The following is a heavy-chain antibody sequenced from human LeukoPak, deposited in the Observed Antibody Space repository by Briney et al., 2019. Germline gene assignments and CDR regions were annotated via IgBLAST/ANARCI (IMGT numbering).Heavy chain of an antibody. CDR2: ISSSGSTI. CDR3: ATDHFMGATHRDDY. D-gene: IGHD1-26*01. J-gene: IGHJ4*02. V-gene: IGHV3-48*04. CDR1: GFTFSSYW. Sequence: GGSLRLSCAASGFTFSSYWMSWVRQAPGKGLEWVSYISSSGSTIYYADSVKGRFTISRDNAKNSLYLQMNSLRAEDTAVYYCATDHFMGATHRDDYWAREPWSPSPQ.